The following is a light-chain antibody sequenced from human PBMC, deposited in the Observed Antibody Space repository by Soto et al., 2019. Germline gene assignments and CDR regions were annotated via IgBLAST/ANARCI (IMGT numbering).Light chain of an antibody. CDR2: DVS. CDR3: SSYTSSSTYVV. CDR1: SSDVGGYNY. V-gene: IGLV2-14*01. J-gene: IGLJ2*01. Sequence: QSVLTQPACVSGSPGQSITISCTGTSSDVGGYNYVSWYQQHPGKAPKLMIYDVSNRPSGVSNRFSGSKSGNTASLTISGLQAEDEADYYCSSYTSSSTYVVFGGGTKLTVL.